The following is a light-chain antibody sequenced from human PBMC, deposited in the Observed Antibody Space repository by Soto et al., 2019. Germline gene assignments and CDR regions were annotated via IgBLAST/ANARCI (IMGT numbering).Light chain of an antibody. CDR1: RRDVGGYNY. Sequence: QSALTQPASVSGSPGQSITISCTGTRRDVGGYNYVSWYQEHPGQVPKLIIFEVTTRPSGVSDRFSGSRSGNTASLTISGLQAEDEADYYCLSHTGSRTLFGGGTKLTVL. V-gene: IGLV2-14*01. J-gene: IGLJ3*02. CDR3: LSHTGSRTL. CDR2: EVT.